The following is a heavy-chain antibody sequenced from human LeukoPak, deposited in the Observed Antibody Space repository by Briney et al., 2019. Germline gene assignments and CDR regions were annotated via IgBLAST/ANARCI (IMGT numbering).Heavy chain of an antibody. CDR3: AELGITMIGGV. J-gene: IGHJ6*04. V-gene: IGHV3-21*01. CDR2: TSSSSSYI. D-gene: IGHD3-10*02. CDR1: GFTFSSYW. Sequence: TGGSLRLSCAASGFTFSSYWMSWVRQAPGKGLEWVSSTSSSSSYIYYADSVKGRFTISRDNAKNSLYLQMNSLRAEDTAVYYCAELGITMIGGVWGKGTTVTISS.